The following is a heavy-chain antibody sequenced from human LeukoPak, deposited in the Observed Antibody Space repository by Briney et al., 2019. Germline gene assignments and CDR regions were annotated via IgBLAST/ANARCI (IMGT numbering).Heavy chain of an antibody. CDR3: AKGRSDFFAYYYYLDV. J-gene: IGHJ6*03. CDR1: GYTLTSNY. CDR2: INPSGGST. D-gene: IGHD2-21*02. Sequence: ASVKVSCKASGYTLTSNYIHWVRQAPGQGLEWMGIINPSGGSTTYAQKFQGRVTMTRDPSTSTVYMELTSLRSEDTAVYYCAKGRSDFFAYYYYLDVWGKGTTVTVSS. V-gene: IGHV1-46*03.